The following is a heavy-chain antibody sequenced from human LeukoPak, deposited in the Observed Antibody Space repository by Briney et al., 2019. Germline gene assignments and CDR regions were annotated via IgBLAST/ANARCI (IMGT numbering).Heavy chain of an antibody. CDR2: IIPIVGIA. CDR1: EPPFTSYT. V-gene: IGHV1-69*02. J-gene: IGHJ4*02. CDR3: ARTLRYRDYYDSSGYQGGLL. D-gene: IGHD3-22*01. Sequence: SVNLSCKASEPPFTSYTISWVRQAPGQRLEWMGRIIPIVGIANYAQKFQGRVTVTAATSTSTAYMELSSLKSEDTAVYYCARTLRYRDYYDSSGYQGGLLWGQGTLVTVSS.